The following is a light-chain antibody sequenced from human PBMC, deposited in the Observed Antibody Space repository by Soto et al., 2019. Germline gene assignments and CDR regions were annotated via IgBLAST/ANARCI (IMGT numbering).Light chain of an antibody. CDR1: QSVSSN. CDR3: HQYNSWPPGT. V-gene: IGKV3-15*01. Sequence: EIVLTQSPGTLSLSPGERATLSCRASQSVSSNLAWYQQKPGQAPRLLISDASTRATGIPARFSGSGSGTEFTLTISSLQSEDFALYYCHQYNSWPPGTFGQGTKVDIK. J-gene: IGKJ2*01. CDR2: DAS.